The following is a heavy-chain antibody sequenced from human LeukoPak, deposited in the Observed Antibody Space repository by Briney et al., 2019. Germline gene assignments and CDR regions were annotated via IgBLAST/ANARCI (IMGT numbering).Heavy chain of an antibody. D-gene: IGHD3-10*01. CDR2: IYYSGST. V-gene: IGHV4-59*13. Sequence: SETLSLTCTVSDYSISSGFYWGWIRQPPGKGLEWIGYIYYSGSTNYNPSLKSRVTISVDTSKNQFSLKLSSVTAADTAVYYCARAGTRAGYGSGNNWFDPWGQGTLVTVSS. J-gene: IGHJ5*02. CDR1: DYSISSGFY. CDR3: ARAGTRAGYGSGNNWFDP.